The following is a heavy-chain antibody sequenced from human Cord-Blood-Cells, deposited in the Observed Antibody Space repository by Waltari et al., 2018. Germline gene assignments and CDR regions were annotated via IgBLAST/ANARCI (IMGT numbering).Heavy chain of an antibody. CDR3: ARGQQWLVEGWYFDL. CDR1: GLSVSSNS. V-gene: IGHV3-53*01. CDR2: IYSGGST. D-gene: IGHD6-19*01. Sequence: EVQLVESGGGLIQPGGSLGLSCAGSGLSVSSNSLSWDSRAPGKGLEWFSVIYSGGSTYYADSVKGRFTISRDNSKNTLYLQMNSLRAEDTAVYYCARGQQWLVEGWYFDLWGRGTLVTVSS. J-gene: IGHJ2*01.